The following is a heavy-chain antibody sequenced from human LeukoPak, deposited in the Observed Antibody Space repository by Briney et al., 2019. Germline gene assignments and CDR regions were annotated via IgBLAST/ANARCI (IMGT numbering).Heavy chain of an antibody. D-gene: IGHD1-26*01. V-gene: IGHV4-34*01. Sequence: PSETLSLTCGVSGGSLSFYYWSWIRQSPGKGLEWIAEISQNGDSNYNMSLKSRVTISLDKSKNQVSLKVSSVTAADTAVYYCARGFRGASFDYWGQGTLVTVSS. CDR3: ARGFRGASFDY. CDR2: ISQNGDS. CDR1: GGSLSFYY. J-gene: IGHJ4*02.